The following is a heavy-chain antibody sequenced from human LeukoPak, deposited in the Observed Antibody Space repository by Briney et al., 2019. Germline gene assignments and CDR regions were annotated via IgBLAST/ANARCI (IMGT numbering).Heavy chain of an antibody. CDR2: IYHSGST. D-gene: IGHD6-6*01. Sequence: SETLSLTCTVSGGSISSSSYYWGWIRQPPGKGLEWIGYIYHSGSTYYNPSLKSRVTISVDRSKNQFSLKLSSVTAADTAVYYCARGSYIAARPVDYFDYWGQGTLVTVSS. CDR3: ARGSYIAARPVDYFDY. CDR1: GGSISSSSYY. J-gene: IGHJ4*02. V-gene: IGHV4-39*07.